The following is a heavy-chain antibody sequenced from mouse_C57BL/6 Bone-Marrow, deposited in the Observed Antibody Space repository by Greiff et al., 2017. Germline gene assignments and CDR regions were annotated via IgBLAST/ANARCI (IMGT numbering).Heavy chain of an antibody. J-gene: IGHJ4*01. D-gene: IGHD1-1*01. CDR2: ISSGSSTI. CDR1: GFTFSDYG. CDR3: ARKNYYGSRRGYYAMDY. V-gene: IGHV5-17*01. Sequence: EVQLQESGGGLVKPGGSLKLSCAASGFTFSDYGMHWVRQAPEKGLEWVAYISSGSSTIYYADTVKGRFTISRDNAKNTLFLQMTSLRSEDTAMYYCARKNYYGSRRGYYAMDYWGQGTSVTVSS.